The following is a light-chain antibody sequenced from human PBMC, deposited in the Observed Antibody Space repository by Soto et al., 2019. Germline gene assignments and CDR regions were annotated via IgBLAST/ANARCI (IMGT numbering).Light chain of an antibody. CDR1: RSNIGSNA. Sequence: QSVLTQPPSASGTPGQRVTISCSGSRSNIGSNAVSWYQQLPGTAPKLLLYNDNQRPSEVPDRFSASKSGTSASLAISGLQSEDEADYYCAAWDDSLNARGVFGGGTKLTV. CDR3: AAWDDSLNARGV. V-gene: IGLV1-44*01. J-gene: IGLJ3*02. CDR2: NDN.